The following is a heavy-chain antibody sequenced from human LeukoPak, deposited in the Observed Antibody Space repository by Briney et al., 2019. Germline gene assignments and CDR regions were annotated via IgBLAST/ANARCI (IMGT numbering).Heavy chain of an antibody. D-gene: IGHD3-16*01. J-gene: IGHJ4*02. CDR3: ARLVWGHFDY. CDR1: GGSISSYY. CDR2: IYYSGST. V-gene: IGHV4-59*01. Sequence: SETLSLTCTVSGGSISSYYRSWIRQPPGKGLKWIGYIYYSGSTSYSPSLRSRVTIAVDTSKNQFSLKLSSVTAADTAVYYCARLVWGHFDYWGQGTLVTVSS.